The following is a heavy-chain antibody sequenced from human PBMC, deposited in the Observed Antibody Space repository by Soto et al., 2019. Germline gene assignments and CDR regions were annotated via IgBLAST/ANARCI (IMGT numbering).Heavy chain of an antibody. D-gene: IGHD3-3*01. Sequence: EVQLVESGGGLVQPGESLRLSCAASGFTFSGFSMNWVRQAPGKGLEWVSYIGTSGSTIYYADSVKGRFTISRDNAKTSLYQQMNSLRDEDTAVYYCARDYDFWSGYYTGICDYWGQGTLVTVSS. CDR3: ARDYDFWSGYYTGICDY. CDR1: GFTFSGFS. CDR2: IGTSGSTI. J-gene: IGHJ4*02. V-gene: IGHV3-48*02.